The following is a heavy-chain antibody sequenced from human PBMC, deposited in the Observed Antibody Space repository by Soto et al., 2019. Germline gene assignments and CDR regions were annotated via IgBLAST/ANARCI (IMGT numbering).Heavy chain of an antibody. D-gene: IGHD3-22*01. CDR1: GGSISSGGYY. Sequence: SETLSLTCTVSGGSISSGGYYWSWIRQHPGKGLEWIGYIYYSGSTYYNPSLKSRVTISVDTSKNQFSLKLSSVTAADTAVYYCARVLLDSSGYYSYFDYWGQGTLVTVSS. J-gene: IGHJ4*02. CDR2: IYYSGST. V-gene: IGHV4-31*03. CDR3: ARVLLDSSGYYSYFDY.